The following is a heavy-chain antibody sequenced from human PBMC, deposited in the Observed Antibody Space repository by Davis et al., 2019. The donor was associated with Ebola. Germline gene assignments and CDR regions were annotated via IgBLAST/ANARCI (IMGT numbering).Heavy chain of an antibody. Sequence: PGGSLRLSCAASGFTFSLYAMHWVRQAPGRGLEWVALASYDGSHKDYADSVKGRFTISRDNAKNSLYLQMNSLGDEDTAAYYCAREYCSGGICYGGDHWGQGTLVTVSS. CDR2: ASYDGSHK. D-gene: IGHD2-15*01. V-gene: IGHV3-30-3*01. CDR1: GFTFSLYA. J-gene: IGHJ4*02. CDR3: AREYCSGGICYGGDH.